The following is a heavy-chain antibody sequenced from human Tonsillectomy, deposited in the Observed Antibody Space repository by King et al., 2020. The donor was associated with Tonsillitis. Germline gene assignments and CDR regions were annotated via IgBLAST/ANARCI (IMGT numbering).Heavy chain of an antibody. CDR1: GFTFSKAW. V-gene: IGHV3-15*01. CDR2: IRSKADGGTT. D-gene: IGHD3-9*01. J-gene: IGHJ4*02. Sequence: VQLVESGGGLVKPGGSLRLSCVASGFTFSKAWMSWVRQAPGKGLEWVGRIRSKADGGTTDYAAPVKGRFTISRDDSKNTVYLQMNSLKTEDTDVYYCTTLLNYDILTGDYFDYWGQGTLVTVSS. CDR3: TTLLNYDILTGDYFDY.